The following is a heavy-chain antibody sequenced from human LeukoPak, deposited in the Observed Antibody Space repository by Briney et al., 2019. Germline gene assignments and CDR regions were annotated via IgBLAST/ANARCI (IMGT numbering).Heavy chain of an antibody. CDR2: IYYSGST. CDR3: ARPYGDYVDD. Sequence: SETLSLTCTVSGGSISSSSYYWGWIRQPPGKGLEWIGSIYYSGSTYYNPSLKSRVTISVDTSKNQFSLKLNSVTAADTAVYYCARPYGDYVDDWGQGTLVTVSS. CDR1: GGSISSSSYY. J-gene: IGHJ4*02. V-gene: IGHV4-39*01. D-gene: IGHD4-17*01.